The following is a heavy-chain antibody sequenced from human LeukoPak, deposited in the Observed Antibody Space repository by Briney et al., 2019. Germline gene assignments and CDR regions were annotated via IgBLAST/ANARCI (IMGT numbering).Heavy chain of an antibody. CDR3: ARGKSGIFSRPFDY. CDR1: GFTFSSYA. V-gene: IGHV3-66*01. CDR2: TYSAGST. D-gene: IGHD1-1*01. J-gene: IGHJ4*02. Sequence: GGSLRLSCAASGFTFSSYAMSWVRQAPGKGLEWVSLTYSAGSTHYADSVKGRFTVSRDTSKNILSLQMNSLRAEDTAVYYCARGKSGIFSRPFDYWGLGTLVTVSS.